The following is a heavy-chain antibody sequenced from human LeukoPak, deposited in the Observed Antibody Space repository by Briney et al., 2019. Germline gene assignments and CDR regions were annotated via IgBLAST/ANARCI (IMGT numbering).Heavy chain of an antibody. CDR1: VGSISTYY. CDR3: ARHVGTAAGPFDS. D-gene: IGHD6-13*01. V-gene: IGHV4-59*08. Sequence: SETLSLTCTASVGSISTYYWSWIRQPPGKGLEWLAYIYYTGRTDSNPSLSSRVTISVDTSKNQFSLNLTSVTAADTAVYYCARHVGTAAGPFDSWGQGILVTVSS. J-gene: IGHJ4*02. CDR2: IYYTGRT.